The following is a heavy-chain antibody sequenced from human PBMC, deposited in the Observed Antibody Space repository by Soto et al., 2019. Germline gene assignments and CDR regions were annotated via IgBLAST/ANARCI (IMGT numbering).Heavy chain of an antibody. CDR1: GFTFSSYG. J-gene: IGHJ4*02. D-gene: IGHD5-12*01. CDR3: GRDLYGGYDPAGVPPTY. Sequence: GGSLRLSCAASGFTFSSYGMHWVRQAPGKGLEWVAVIWYDGSNKYYADSVKGRFTISRDNSKNTLYLQMNSLRAEDTAVYYCGRDLYGGYDPAGVPPTYGGQGTRVPVPS. V-gene: IGHV3-33*01. CDR2: IWYDGSNK.